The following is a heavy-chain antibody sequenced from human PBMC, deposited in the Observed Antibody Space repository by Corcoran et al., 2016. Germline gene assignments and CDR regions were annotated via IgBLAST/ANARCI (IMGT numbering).Heavy chain of an antibody. D-gene: IGHD6-19*01. Sequence: EVQLVESGGGLVQPGRSLRLSCAASGFTFDDYAMHWVRQAPGKGLEWVSGISWNSGSIGYADSVKGRFTISRDNAKNSLYLQMNSLRAEDTALYYCAKDLVAGPPAWGQGTLVTVSS. CDR3: AKDLVAGPPA. CDR1: GFTFDDYA. J-gene: IGHJ5*02. CDR2: ISWNSGSI. V-gene: IGHV3-9*01.